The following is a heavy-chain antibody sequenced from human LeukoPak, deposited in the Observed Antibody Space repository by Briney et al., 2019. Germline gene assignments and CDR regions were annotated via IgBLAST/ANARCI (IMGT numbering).Heavy chain of an antibody. J-gene: IGHJ4*02. V-gene: IGHV1-69*06. D-gene: IGHD5-18*01. CDR1: GGTFSSYA. Sequence: AASVKVSCKASGGTFSSYAISWVRQAPGQGLEWMGGIIPIFGTANYAQKFQGRFTMTWDMSTTTVYMELRSLRSEDTAVYYCARDPVDTSMRGCLDYWGQGTLVTVSS. CDR2: IIPIFGTA. CDR3: ARDPVDTSMRGCLDY.